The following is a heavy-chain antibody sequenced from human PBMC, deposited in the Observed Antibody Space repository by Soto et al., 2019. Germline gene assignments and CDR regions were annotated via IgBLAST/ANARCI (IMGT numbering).Heavy chain of an antibody. V-gene: IGHV1-69*01. Sequence: QVQLVQSGAEVKKPGSSVKVSCKASGGTFSSYAISWVRQAPGQGLEWMGGIIPIFGTSNYAQKFQGRVTITAYESTSTAYMELSSLRSEDTAVYYCARDPFGYCSGGSCYQYYYGMDVWGQGTTVTVSS. CDR2: IIPIFGTS. CDR1: GGTFSSYA. D-gene: IGHD2-15*01. J-gene: IGHJ6*02. CDR3: ARDPFGYCSGGSCYQYYYGMDV.